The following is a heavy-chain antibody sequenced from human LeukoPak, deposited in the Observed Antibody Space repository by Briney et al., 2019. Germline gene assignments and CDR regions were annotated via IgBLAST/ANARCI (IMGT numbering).Heavy chain of an antibody. CDR3: ARFVGLYGDYHPHFDY. V-gene: IGHV1-69*05. D-gene: IGHD4-17*01. CDR1: GGTFSSYA. J-gene: IGHJ4*02. Sequence: SVKVSCKASGGTFSSYAISWVRQAPGQGLEWMGGIIPIFGTANYAQKIQGRVTITTDESTSTAYMELSSLRSEDTAVYYCARFVGLYGDYHPHFDYWGQGTLVTVSS. CDR2: IIPIFGTA.